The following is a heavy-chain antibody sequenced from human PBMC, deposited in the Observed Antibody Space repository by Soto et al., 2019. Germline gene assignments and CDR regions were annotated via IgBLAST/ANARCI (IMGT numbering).Heavy chain of an antibody. V-gene: IGHV1-69*13. J-gene: IGHJ4*02. CDR2: IIPIFGTA. CDR3: AILSYSYYDSSGPTFDY. D-gene: IGHD3-22*01. Sequence: SVKVSCKASGYTFTSSGISWVRQAPGQGLEWMGGIIPIFGTANYAQKFQGRVTITADESTSTAYMELSSLRSEDTAVYYCAILSYSYYDSSGPTFDYWGQGTLVTVSS. CDR1: GYTFTSSG.